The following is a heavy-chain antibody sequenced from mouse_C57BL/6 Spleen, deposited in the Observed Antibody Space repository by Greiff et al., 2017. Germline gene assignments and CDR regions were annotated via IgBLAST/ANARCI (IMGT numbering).Heavy chain of an antibody. CDR3: TRARGSKALQFAD. CDR1: GFTFSSYA. Sequence: EVNVVESGEGLVKPGGSLKLSCAASGFTFSSYAMSWVRQTPEKRLEWVAYISSGGGYIYYADTVKGRFTISRDNARNTQYLQMSSLKSEDTAMYYCTRARGSKALQFADWGQGTLVTVSA. J-gene: IGHJ3*01. V-gene: IGHV5-9-1*02. CDR2: ISSGGGYI. D-gene: IGHD1-1*01.